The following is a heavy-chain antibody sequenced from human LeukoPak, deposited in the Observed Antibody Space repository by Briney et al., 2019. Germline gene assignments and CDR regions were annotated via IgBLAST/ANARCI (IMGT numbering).Heavy chain of an antibody. CDR3: ARSSLGTITAGPFDY. CDR2: ISGYNGNT. V-gene: IGHV1-18*01. Sequence: ASVKVSCKASGYTFSSYGIAWVRQAPGQGLEWMGWISGYNGNTNYAQKLQGRVSMTTGTSTTTAYMELRSPTSDDTALYYCARSSLGTITAGPFDYWGQGTLVTVSS. D-gene: IGHD5-12*01. CDR1: GYTFSSYG. J-gene: IGHJ4*02.